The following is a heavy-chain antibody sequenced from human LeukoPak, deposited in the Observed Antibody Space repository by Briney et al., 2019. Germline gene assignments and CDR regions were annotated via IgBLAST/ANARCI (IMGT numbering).Heavy chain of an antibody. V-gene: IGHV3-21*01. Sequence: GGSLRLSCAASGFDFSGYSMNWVRQAPGKGLEWVSSMTSASSYMDYADSVRGRFTISRDNAKNSLYLQMNSLRAEDTAVYYCAKMGIGGVGTYYYYMDVWAKGPRSPSP. CDR3: AKMGIGGVGTYYYYMDV. D-gene: IGHD6-13*01. CDR2: MTSASSYM. J-gene: IGHJ6*03. CDR1: GFDFSGYS.